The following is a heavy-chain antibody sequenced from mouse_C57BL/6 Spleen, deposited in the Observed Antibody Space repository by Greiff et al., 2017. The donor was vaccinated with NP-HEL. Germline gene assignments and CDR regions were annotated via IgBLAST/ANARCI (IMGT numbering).Heavy chain of an antibody. CDR3: ARGGTGLRWYFDY. Sequence: QVQLQQPGAELVKPGASVKLSCKASGYTFTSYWMHWVKQRPGQGLEWIGMIHPNSGSTNYNEKFKSKATLTVDISSSTAYMQLSSLTSEDSAVYYCARGGTGLRWYFDYWGQGTTLTVSS. V-gene: IGHV1-64*01. J-gene: IGHJ2*01. D-gene: IGHD2-2*01. CDR2: IHPNSGST. CDR1: GYTFTSYW.